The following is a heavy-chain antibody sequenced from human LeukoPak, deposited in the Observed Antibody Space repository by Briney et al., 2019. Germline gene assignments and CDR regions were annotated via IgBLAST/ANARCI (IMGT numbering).Heavy chain of an antibody. CDR3: ARTDSDGSSNAPNY. V-gene: IGHV1-18*01. CDR2: ISPYNGNT. J-gene: IGHJ4*02. CDR1: GYTFNAFT. D-gene: IGHD5-24*01. Sequence: GASVKVSLNSTGYTFNAFTITWVRQAPGQGLEWMGWISPYNGNTEYSEHVEDRVTITADTSTASAYMELRSLRSDDSAVYYCARTDSDGSSNAPNYWGQGSLVTISS.